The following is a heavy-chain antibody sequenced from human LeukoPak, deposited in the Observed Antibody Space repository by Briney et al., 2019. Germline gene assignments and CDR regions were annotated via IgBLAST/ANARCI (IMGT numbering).Heavy chain of an antibody. CDR2: ISAYNGNT. D-gene: IGHD4-17*01. V-gene: IGHV1-18*01. Sequence: ALVKVSCKASGYTFTSYGISWVRQAPGQGLEWMGWISAYNGNTNYAQKLQGRVTMTTDTSTSTAYMELRSLRSDDTAVYYCARAPDYGDYSEYFQHWGQGTLVTVSS. J-gene: IGHJ1*01. CDR3: ARAPDYGDYSEYFQH. CDR1: GYTFTSYG.